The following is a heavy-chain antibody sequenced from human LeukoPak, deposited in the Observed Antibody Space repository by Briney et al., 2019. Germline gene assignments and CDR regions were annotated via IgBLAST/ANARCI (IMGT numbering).Heavy chain of an antibody. CDR3: ARSSITYGSGSYSDFYYYMDV. Sequence: KPSETLSLTCTVSGGSISSYYWSWIRQPPGKGLEWIGYIYYSGSTNYNPSLKSRVTISVDTSKNQFSLKLSSVTAADTAVYYCARSSITYGSGSYSDFYYYMDVWGRGTTVTISS. D-gene: IGHD3-10*01. J-gene: IGHJ6*03. CDR2: IYYSGST. V-gene: IGHV4-59*01. CDR1: GGSISSYY.